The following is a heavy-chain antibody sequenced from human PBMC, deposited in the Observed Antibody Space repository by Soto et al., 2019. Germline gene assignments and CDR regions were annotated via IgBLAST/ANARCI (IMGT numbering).Heavy chain of an antibody. CDR1: GYIFTYYG. J-gene: IGHJ5*02. CDR2: ISTYNGDT. Sequence: QVQLVQSGPEVKKTGASVKVSCKASGYIFTYYGLSWVRQAPGQGLEWMGWISTYNGDTRIAQQFQGGVTMTTDASTNTAYMELKSPRSDDTALYFCARDTRNGVVIMDSWGQGTLVAVSS. CDR3: ARDTRNGVVIMDS. D-gene: IGHD3-3*01. V-gene: IGHV1-18*01.